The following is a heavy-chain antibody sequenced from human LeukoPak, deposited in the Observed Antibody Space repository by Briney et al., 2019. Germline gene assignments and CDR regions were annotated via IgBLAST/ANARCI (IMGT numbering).Heavy chain of an antibody. Sequence: PGGSLRLSCAASGFTFSSYSMNWVRQAPGKGLEWVSVIYSGGSTYYADSVKGRFTISRDNSKNTLYLQMNSLRAEDTAVYYCARGPPSSYYYYYGMDVWGQGTTVTVSS. CDR1: GFTFSSYS. CDR2: IYSGGST. CDR3: ARGPPSSYYYYYGMDV. J-gene: IGHJ6*02. V-gene: IGHV3-53*01.